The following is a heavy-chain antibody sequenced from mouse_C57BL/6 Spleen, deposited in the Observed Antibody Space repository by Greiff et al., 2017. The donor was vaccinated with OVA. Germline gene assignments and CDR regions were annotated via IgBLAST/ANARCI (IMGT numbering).Heavy chain of an antibody. CDR1: GYTFTDYY. D-gene: IGHD2-1*01. CDR3: ARGKIYYGNYGGLYWYFDV. V-gene: IGHV1-26*01. Sequence: EVQLQQSGPELVKPGASVKISCKASGYTFTDYYMNWVKQSHGKSLEWIGDVNPNNGGTSYNQKFKGKATLTVDKSSSTAYMELRSLTSEDSAVYYCARGKIYYGNYGGLYWYFDVWGTGTTVTVSS. CDR2: VNPNNGGT. J-gene: IGHJ1*03.